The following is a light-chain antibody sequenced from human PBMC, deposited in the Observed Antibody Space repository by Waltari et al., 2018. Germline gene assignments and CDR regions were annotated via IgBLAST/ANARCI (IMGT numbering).Light chain of an antibody. CDR1: SSNIGSNT. CDR2: SNN. CDR3: AAWDDSLNGLV. J-gene: IGLJ2*01. V-gene: IGLV1-44*01. Sequence: QSVLTQPPSASGTPGQRVTISCSGSSSNIGSNTVNWYQQVPGTAPKPLIYSNNQRPSGVPDRFSGSKSGTSASLAISGLQSEDEADYYCAAWDDSLNGLVFGGGTKLTVL.